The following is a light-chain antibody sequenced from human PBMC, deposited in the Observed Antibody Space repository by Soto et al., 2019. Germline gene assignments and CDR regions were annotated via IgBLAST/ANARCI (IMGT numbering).Light chain of an antibody. Sequence: SYELTQPPSVSVAPGQTARITCGGNNIGSKSVHWYQQKPGQAPVLVVYDDSDRPSGILERFSGSNSGNTATLTISRVEAGDEADYYCQVWDSSSDHNYVFGTGTKVTVL. V-gene: IGLV3-21*02. CDR1: NIGSKS. J-gene: IGLJ1*01. CDR3: QVWDSSSDHNYV. CDR2: DDS.